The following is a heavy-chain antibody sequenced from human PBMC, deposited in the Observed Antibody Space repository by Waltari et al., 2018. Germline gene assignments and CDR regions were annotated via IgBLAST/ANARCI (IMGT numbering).Heavy chain of an antibody. CDR1: GYTLTDLS. V-gene: IGHV1-24*01. Sequence: QVQLVPSGAEVKKPADSVKVSCKVSGYTLTDLSTHWLRQAPGKGLEWMGGFDPEDGETIDAQKFQGRVTMTEDTSTDTAYMELSSLRSEDTAVYYCAGRRGSFLYFDYWGQGTLVTASS. J-gene: IGHJ4*02. CDR2: FDPEDGET. CDR3: AGRRGSFLYFDY. D-gene: IGHD1-26*01.